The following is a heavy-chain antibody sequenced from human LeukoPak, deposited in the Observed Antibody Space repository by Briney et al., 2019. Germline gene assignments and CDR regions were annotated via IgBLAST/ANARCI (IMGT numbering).Heavy chain of an antibody. V-gene: IGHV3-7*01. J-gene: IGHJ4*02. D-gene: IGHD5-24*01. CDR1: GLTFSNYW. CDR3: ARHGRHNFDY. Sequence: GGSLRLSCAASGLTFSNYWMSWVRQAPEKGLEWVANIKEDGSEKYYGDSVRGRFTISRDNAKSSLNLQMSSLRADETAVYYCARHGRHNFDYWGQGTLVTVSS. CDR2: IKEDGSEK.